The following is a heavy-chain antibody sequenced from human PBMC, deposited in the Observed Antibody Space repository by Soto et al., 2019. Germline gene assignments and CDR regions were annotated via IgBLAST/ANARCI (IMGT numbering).Heavy chain of an antibody. CDR3: ARDQEGITMIVGGT. J-gene: IGHJ5*02. Sequence: QVQLVQSGAKVKKPGATVKVSCKASGDIFTSYGISWVRQAPGQGLEWMGWISAYNGNTNYAQKFQGRVTMTTDTSTSTAYTELRSLRSDDTAVYYCARDQEGITMIVGGTWGQGTLVTVSS. CDR1: GDIFTSYG. V-gene: IGHV1-18*01. D-gene: IGHD3-22*01. CDR2: ISAYNGNT.